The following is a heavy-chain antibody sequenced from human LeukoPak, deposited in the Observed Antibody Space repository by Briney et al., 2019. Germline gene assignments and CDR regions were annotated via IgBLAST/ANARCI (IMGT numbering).Heavy chain of an antibody. CDR1: GFTFSDYY. CDR2: ISSSSSYT. D-gene: IGHD6-13*01. J-gene: IGHJ6*02. Sequence: GGSLRLSCAASGFTFSDYYMSWIRQAPGKGLERVSYISSSSSYTNYADSVKGRFTISRDNAKNSLYLQMNSLRAEDTAVYYCARESSSSWYGYYYYGMDVWGQGTTVTVSS. CDR3: ARESSSSWYGYYYYGMDV. V-gene: IGHV3-11*05.